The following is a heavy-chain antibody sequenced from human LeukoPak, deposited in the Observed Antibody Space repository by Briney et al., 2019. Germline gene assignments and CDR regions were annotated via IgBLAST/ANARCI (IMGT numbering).Heavy chain of an antibody. Sequence: SETLSLTCTVSGGSISSYYWSWIRQPPGKGLEWIGYIYYSGSTNYNPSLKSRVTISEDTSKNQFSLKLSSVTAADTAVYYCARGPNRVAGMDYWGQGTLVTVSS. CDR2: IYYSGST. V-gene: IGHV4-59*01. CDR1: GGSISSYY. D-gene: IGHD6-19*01. J-gene: IGHJ4*02. CDR3: ARGPNRVAGMDY.